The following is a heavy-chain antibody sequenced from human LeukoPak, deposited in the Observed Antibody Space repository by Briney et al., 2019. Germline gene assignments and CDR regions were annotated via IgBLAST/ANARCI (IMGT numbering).Heavy chain of an antibody. CDR1: GGSFSGYY. V-gene: IGHV4-34*01. J-gene: IGHJ6*03. CDR3: ARARTDASAVPAAMGYYYYYMDV. Sequence: SETLSLTCAVYGGSFSGYYWSWIRQPPGKGLEWIGEINHSGSTNYNPSLKSRVTISVDTSKNQFSLKLSSVTAADTAVYYCARARTDASAVPAAMGYYYYYMDVWGKGTTVTVSS. CDR2: INHSGST. D-gene: IGHD2-2*01.